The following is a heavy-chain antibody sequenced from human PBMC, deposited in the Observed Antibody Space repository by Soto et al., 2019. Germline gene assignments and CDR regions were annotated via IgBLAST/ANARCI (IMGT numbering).Heavy chain of an antibody. CDR1: GYSISSGYY. Sequence: SETLSLTCAVSGYSISSGYYWGWIRQPPGKGLEWIGSIYHSGSTYYNPSLKSRVTISVDTSKNQFSLKLSSVTAADTAVYYCARESQGSYYDPYYYGMDVWGQGTTVTVSS. V-gene: IGHV4-38-2*02. CDR3: ARESQGSYYDPYYYGMDV. J-gene: IGHJ6*02. D-gene: IGHD3-10*01. CDR2: IYHSGST.